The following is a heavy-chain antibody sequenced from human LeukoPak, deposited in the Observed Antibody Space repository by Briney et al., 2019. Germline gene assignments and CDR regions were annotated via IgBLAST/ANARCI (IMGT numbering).Heavy chain of an antibody. Sequence: SVKVSFKASGGTSSSYAISWVRQAPGQALEWMGGIIPIFSTANCAQKFQGRVPITADEAASKAYMELSSLRSEDTAVYYSAREEVYCSSTSCYFPWGQGTLVTVSS. CDR2: IIPIFSTA. CDR3: AREEVYCSSTSCYFP. J-gene: IGHJ5*02. V-gene: IGHV1-69*13. D-gene: IGHD2-2*01. CDR1: GGTSSSYA.